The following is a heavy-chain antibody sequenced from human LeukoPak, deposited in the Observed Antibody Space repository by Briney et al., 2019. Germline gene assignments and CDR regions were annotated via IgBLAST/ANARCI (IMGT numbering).Heavy chain of an antibody. CDR2: MNPNSGNT. CDR1: GYTFTTYD. Sequence: ASVKVSCKASGYTFTTYDINWVRHVTGQGLELMGWMNPNSGNTGYAQKIQGRVTMTRNTSINTAYMELSSLRSEDTAVYYCARGPSRDYGSGSSWFDPWSQGTLVTVSS. V-gene: IGHV1-8*01. CDR3: ARGPSRDYGSGSSWFDP. D-gene: IGHD3-10*01. J-gene: IGHJ5*02.